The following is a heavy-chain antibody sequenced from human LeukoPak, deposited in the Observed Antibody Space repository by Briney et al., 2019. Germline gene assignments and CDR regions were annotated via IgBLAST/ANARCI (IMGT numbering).Heavy chain of an antibody. J-gene: IGHJ4*02. CDR3: ARSVTYYYDSSGYYYGPINDY. CDR1: GYSFTSYW. D-gene: IGHD3-22*01. Sequence: GESLKFSCKGSGYSFTSYWIGWVRQMPGKGLEWMGIIYPGDSATRYSPSFQGQVTISADKSISTAYLQWSSLKASDTAMYYCARSVTYYYDSSGYYYGPINDYWGQGTLVTVSS. V-gene: IGHV5-51*01. CDR2: IYPGDSAT.